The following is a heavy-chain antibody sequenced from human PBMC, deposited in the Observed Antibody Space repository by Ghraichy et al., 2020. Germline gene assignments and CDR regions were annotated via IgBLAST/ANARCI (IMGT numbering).Heavy chain of an antibody. CDR3: ARASYAPPYYDFWSTYYYYYYYMDV. CDR1: GGSISSGGYS. CDR2: IYHSGST. J-gene: IGHJ6*03. D-gene: IGHD3-3*01. Sequence: SETLSLTCAVSGGSISSGGYSWSWIRQPPGKGLEWIGYIYHSGSTYYNPSLKSRVTISVDRSKNQFSLKLSSVTAADTAVYYCARASYAPPYYDFWSTYYYYYYYMDVWGKGTTVTVSS. V-gene: IGHV4-30-2*01.